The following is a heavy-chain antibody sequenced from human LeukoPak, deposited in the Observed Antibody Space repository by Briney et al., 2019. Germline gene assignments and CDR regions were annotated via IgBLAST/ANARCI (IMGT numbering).Heavy chain of an antibody. V-gene: IGHV3-23*01. CDR1: GFTFSSYA. J-gene: IGHJ4*02. CDR2: ISGSGGST. CDR3: AKVGFTMVRGDKHRPIDY. Sequence: GKSLKISCAASGFTFSSYAMSWVRQAPGKGLEWVSAISGSGGSTYYADSVKGRFTISRDNSKNTLYLQMNSLRAEDTAVYYCAKVGFTMVRGDKHRPIDYWGQGTLVTVS. D-gene: IGHD3-10*01.